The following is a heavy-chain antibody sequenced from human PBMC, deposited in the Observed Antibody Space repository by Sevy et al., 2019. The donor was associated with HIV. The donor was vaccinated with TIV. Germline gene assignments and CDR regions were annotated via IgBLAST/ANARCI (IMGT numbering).Heavy chain of an antibody. CDR3: TRWSGSPSILDY. CDR1: GFIFGDYG. CDR2: FKSKIHGVTT. V-gene: IGHV3-49*04. Sequence: GGSLRLSCTASGFIFGDYGMNWVRQAPGKGLEWIAFFKSKIHGVTTEDAESVKGRFTISRDDSKNIVYLQMSNLKTEDTAVYYCTRWSGSPSILDYWGQGTLVTVSS. D-gene: IGHD2-21*01. J-gene: IGHJ4*02.